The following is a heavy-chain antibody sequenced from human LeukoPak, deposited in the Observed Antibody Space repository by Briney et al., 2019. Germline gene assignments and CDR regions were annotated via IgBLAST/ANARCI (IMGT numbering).Heavy chain of an antibody. CDR1: GYXFSNYW. Sequence: GESLKISCKGSGYXFSNYWISWVRQMPGKGLEWMGIIYPGDSDTRYSPSFQGQVTISADKSISTAYLQWSSLKASDTAMYYCATSPYRTSRYLYWGQGTLVTVSS. CDR3: ATSPYRTSRYLY. V-gene: IGHV5-51*01. CDR2: IYPGDSDT. D-gene: IGHD2-2*01. J-gene: IGHJ4*02.